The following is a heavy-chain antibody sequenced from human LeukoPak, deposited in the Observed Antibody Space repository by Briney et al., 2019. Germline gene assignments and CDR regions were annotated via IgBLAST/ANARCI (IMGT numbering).Heavy chain of an antibody. CDR2: IIPIFGTA. CDR3: ARGPYYDFWSGYYTFFDY. CDR1: GGTFSSYA. Sequence: GASVKVSCKASGGTFSSYAISWVRQAPGQGLEWMGGIIPIFGTANYAQKFQGRVTITTDESTSTAYMELSSLRSEDTAVYYCARGPYYDFWSGYYTFFDYWGQGTLVTVSS. V-gene: IGHV1-69*05. D-gene: IGHD3-3*01. J-gene: IGHJ4*02.